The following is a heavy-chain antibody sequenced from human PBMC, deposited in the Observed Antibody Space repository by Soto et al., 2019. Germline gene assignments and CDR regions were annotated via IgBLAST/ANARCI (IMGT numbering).Heavy chain of an antibody. CDR2: ISYDGSNK. V-gene: IGHV3-30-3*01. CDR1: GFTFSSYA. J-gene: IGHJ5*02. CDR3: ARDRGDGYNFNWFDP. D-gene: IGHD5-12*01. Sequence: QVQLVESGGGVVQPGRSLRLSCAASGFTFSSYAMHWVRQAPGKGLEWVAVISYDGSNKYYADPVKGRFTISRDNSKNTLYLQMNSLRAEDTAVYYCARDRGDGYNFNWFDPWGQGTLVTVSS.